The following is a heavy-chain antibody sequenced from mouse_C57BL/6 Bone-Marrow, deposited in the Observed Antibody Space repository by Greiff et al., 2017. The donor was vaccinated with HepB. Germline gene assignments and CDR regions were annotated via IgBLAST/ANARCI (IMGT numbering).Heavy chain of an antibody. CDR2: IDPENGDT. V-gene: IGHV14-4*01. CDR3: TTFITTVVAKPSYWYFDV. J-gene: IGHJ1*03. CDR1: GFNIKDDY. Sequence: EVQVVESGAELVRPGASVKLSCTASGFNIKDDYMHWVKQRPEQGLEWIGWIDPENGDTEYASKFQGKATITADTSSNTAYLQLSSLTSEDIAVYYCTTFITTVVAKPSYWYFDVWGTGTTVTVAS. D-gene: IGHD1-1*01.